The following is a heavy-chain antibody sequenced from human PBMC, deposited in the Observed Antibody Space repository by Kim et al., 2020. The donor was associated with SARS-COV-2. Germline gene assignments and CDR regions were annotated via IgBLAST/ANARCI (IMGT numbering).Heavy chain of an antibody. D-gene: IGHD6-13*01. CDR2: IKQDGSEK. V-gene: IGHV3-7*01. CDR1: GFTFSSYW. J-gene: IGHJ3*02. Sequence: GGSLRLPCAASGFTFSSYWMSWVRQAPGKGLEWVANIKQDGSEKYYVDSVKGRFTISRDNAKNSLYLQMNSLRAEDTAVYYCASGPLSSWYIAFDIWGQGTMVTVSS. CDR3: ASGPLSSWYIAFDI.